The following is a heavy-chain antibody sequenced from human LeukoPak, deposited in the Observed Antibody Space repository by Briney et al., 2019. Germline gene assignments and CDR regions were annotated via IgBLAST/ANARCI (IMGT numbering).Heavy chain of an antibody. Sequence: GGPLRLSCAASGFTFSTYSMNWVRQAPGKGLEWVSIIYSGGSTYYADSVKGRFTISRDNSKNTLYLQMNSLRAEDTAVYYCARVLWNGDYPRFDYWGQGTLVTVSS. V-gene: IGHV3-53*01. CDR2: IYSGGST. CDR1: GFTFSTYS. CDR3: ARVLWNGDYPRFDY. J-gene: IGHJ4*02. D-gene: IGHD4-17*01.